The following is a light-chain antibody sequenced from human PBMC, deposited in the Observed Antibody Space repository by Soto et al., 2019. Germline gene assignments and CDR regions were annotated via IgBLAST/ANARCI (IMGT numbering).Light chain of an antibody. Sequence: EIVLTQSPATLSLSPGERATLSCRASQSVSSNLAWYQQRPGQAPRLLIYAASNRATGIPARFSGSGSGTDFTLTISSLEPEDFAVYYCQQRSNWPPWTFGQGTKVEIK. J-gene: IGKJ1*01. CDR1: QSVSSN. CDR3: QQRSNWPPWT. V-gene: IGKV3-11*01. CDR2: AAS.